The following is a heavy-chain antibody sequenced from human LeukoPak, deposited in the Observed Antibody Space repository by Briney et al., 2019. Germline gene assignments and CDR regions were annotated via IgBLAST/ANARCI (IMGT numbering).Heavy chain of an antibody. J-gene: IGHJ6*03. V-gene: IGHV4-59*12. CDR3: ARVGRRGYYYYYYMDV. CDR1: GGSISSYY. CDR2: IYYSGST. D-gene: IGHD6-25*01. Sequence: SETLSLTCTVSGGSISSYYWSWIRQPPGKGLEWIGYIYYSGSTNYNPSLKSRVTISVDTSKNQFSLKLSSVTAADTAVYYCARVGRRGYYYYYYMDVWGKGTTVTVSS.